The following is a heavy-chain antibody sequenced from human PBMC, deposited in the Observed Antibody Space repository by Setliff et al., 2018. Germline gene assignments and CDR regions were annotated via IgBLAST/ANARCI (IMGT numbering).Heavy chain of an antibody. J-gene: IGHJ6*02. CDR2: ISGDGNTV. V-gene: IGHV3-48*04. Sequence: GGSLRLSCAASGFTFSSYGMIWVRQAPGKGLEWLSKISGDGNTVYYADSVRGRFTISRDNAKNSLYLQMNSLGAEDSAVYYCARDGVFYAMDFWGQGTTVTVSS. CDR3: ARDGVFYAMDF. D-gene: IGHD3-10*01. CDR1: GFTFSSYG.